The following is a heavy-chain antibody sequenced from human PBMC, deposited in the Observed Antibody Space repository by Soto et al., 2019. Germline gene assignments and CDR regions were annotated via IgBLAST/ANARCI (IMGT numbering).Heavy chain of an antibody. CDR2: IYYSGST. CDR1: GGSISSYY. J-gene: IGHJ1*01. V-gene: IGHV4-59*01. D-gene: IGHD6-13*01. Sequence: QVQLQESGPGLVKPSETLSLTCTVSGGSISSYYWSWIRQPPGKGLEWIGYIYYSGSTNSNPSLKSRVTISVDTSKNLFSLKLSSVTAADTAVYYCARGGSSSWKRAEYFQHWGQGTLVTVSS. CDR3: ARGGSSSWKRAEYFQH.